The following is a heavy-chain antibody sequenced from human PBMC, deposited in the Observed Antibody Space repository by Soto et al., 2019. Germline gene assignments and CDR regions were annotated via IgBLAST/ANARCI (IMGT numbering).Heavy chain of an antibody. CDR3: ARDIVVVVAATYGGIGYYYYGMDV. Sequence: ASVKVSCKASGYTFTSYGISWVRQAPGQGLEWMGWISAYNGNTNYAQKLQGRVTMTTDTSTSTAYMELGSLRSDDTAVYYCARDIVVVVAATYGGIGYYYYGMDVWGQGTTVTVSS. CDR2: ISAYNGNT. J-gene: IGHJ6*02. V-gene: IGHV1-18*04. D-gene: IGHD2-15*01. CDR1: GYTFTSYG.